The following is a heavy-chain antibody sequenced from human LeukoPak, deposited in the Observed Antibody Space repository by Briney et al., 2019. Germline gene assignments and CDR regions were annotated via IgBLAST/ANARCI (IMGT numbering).Heavy chain of an antibody. D-gene: IGHD3-22*01. CDR2: FDPEDGET. V-gene: IGHV1-24*01. CDR3: ATIPRHYYDSSGYYYFDY. CDR1: GYTLTELS. J-gene: IGHJ4*02. Sequence: GASVKVSCKVSGYTLTELSMHWVRQAPGKGLEWMGGFDPEDGETIYAQKFQGRVTMTEDTSTDTAYMKLSSLRSEDTAVYYCATIPRHYYDSSGYYYFDYWGQGTLVTVSS.